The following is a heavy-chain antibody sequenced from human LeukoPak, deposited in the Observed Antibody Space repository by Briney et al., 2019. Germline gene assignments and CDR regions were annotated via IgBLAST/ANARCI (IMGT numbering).Heavy chain of an antibody. D-gene: IGHD5-12*01. J-gene: IGHJ4*02. CDR1: GGSISNYY. Sequence: SETLSLTCTVSGGSISNYYWSWIRQPPGKGLEWIGYIFYSGSANYNPSLKSRVPISVDTSRNQFYVKMSSVTAADTAVYYCARGGSSGYDPFDYWGQGTLVTVSS. CDR2: IFYSGSA. V-gene: IGHV4-59*01. CDR3: ARGGSSGYDPFDY.